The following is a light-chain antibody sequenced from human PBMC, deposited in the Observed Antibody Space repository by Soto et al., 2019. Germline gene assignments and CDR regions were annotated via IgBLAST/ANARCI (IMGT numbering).Light chain of an antibody. CDR3: QQRSNWPLT. CDR2: DVS. CDR1: QSVSSY. V-gene: IGKV3-11*01. J-gene: IGKJ4*01. Sequence: EIVLTQSPATLSLSPGERATLSCRASQSVSSYLAWYQQKPGQAPRLLIYDVSNRATGIPARFSGSGSGTDFTLTISSLEPEEFAAYYCQQRSNWPLTFGGGTKVEIK.